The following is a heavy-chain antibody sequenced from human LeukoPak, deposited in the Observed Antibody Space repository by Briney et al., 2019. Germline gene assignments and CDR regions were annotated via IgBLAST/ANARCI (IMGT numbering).Heavy chain of an antibody. V-gene: IGHV3-23*01. D-gene: IGHD3-9*01. CDR1: GFTFSSYA. CDR3: ARDEYDILTGWVRVFDY. Sequence: GGSLRLSCAASGFTFSSYAMSWVRQAPGKGLEWVSAISGSGGSTYYADSVKGRFTISRDNSKNTLYLQMNSLRAEDTAVYYCARDEYDILTGWVRVFDYWGQGTLVTVSS. CDR2: ISGSGGST. J-gene: IGHJ4*02.